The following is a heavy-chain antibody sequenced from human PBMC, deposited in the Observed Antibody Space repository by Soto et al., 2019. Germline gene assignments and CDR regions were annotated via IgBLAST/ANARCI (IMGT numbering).Heavy chain of an antibody. D-gene: IGHD3-3*01. V-gene: IGHV4-59*05. CDR1: GGSISSYY. J-gene: IGHJ5*02. Sequence: SETLSLTCTVSGGSISSYYWSWIRQPPGKGLEWIGSMYYSGSTYYNPSLKSRVTISVDTSKNQFSLKLSSVTAADTAVYYCARLSRMDYDFWSGYYTVFDPWGQGTLVTVSS. CDR3: ARLSRMDYDFWSGYYTVFDP. CDR2: MYYSGST.